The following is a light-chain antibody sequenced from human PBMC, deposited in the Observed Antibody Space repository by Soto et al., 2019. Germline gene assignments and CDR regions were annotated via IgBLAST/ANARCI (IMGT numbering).Light chain of an antibody. CDR2: KAS. CDR3: QQYTRYWT. V-gene: IGKV1-5*03. CDR1: QSINSW. J-gene: IGKJ1*01. Sequence: DIQMTQSPSTLSASVGDSVTITCRASQSINSWLAWYQQKPGKAPKLLIYKASSLESGVPSRFSGSGSGTELTLTISSLQPDDFATYYCQQYTRYWTFGQGTKVEIK.